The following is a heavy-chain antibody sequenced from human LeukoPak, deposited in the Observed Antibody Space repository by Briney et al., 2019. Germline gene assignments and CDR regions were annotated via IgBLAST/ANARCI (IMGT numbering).Heavy chain of an antibody. D-gene: IGHD3-3*01. J-gene: IGHJ6*03. CDR2: INHSGST. CDR3: ARSGRLRFLEWLARGYYMDV. V-gene: IGHV4-34*01. CDR1: GGSFSGYY. Sequence: SETLSLTCAVYGGSFSGYYWSWIRQPPGKGLEWIGEINHSGSTNYNPSLKSRVTISVDTPKNQFSLKLSSVTAADTAVYYCARSGRLRFLEWLARGYYMDVWGKGTTVTVSS.